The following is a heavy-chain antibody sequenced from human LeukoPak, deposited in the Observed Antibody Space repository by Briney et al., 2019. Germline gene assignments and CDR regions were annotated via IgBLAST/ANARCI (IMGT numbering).Heavy chain of an antibody. CDR3: ATNYYGSGPDH. Sequence: GGSLRLSCAASGFTFSSYWMHWVRQAPGKGLVWVSRIKSDGSSTTYADSVKGRFTISRDNAKNTLYLQMNCLRAEDTAVYYCATNYYGSGPDHWGQGTLVTVSS. CDR2: IKSDGSST. D-gene: IGHD3-10*01. V-gene: IGHV3-74*01. J-gene: IGHJ4*02. CDR1: GFTFSSYW.